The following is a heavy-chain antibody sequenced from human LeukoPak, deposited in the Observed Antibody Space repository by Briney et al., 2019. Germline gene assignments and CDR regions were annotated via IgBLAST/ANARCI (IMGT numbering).Heavy chain of an antibody. Sequence: SVTVSCTASGGTFSSYAISWVRQAPGQGLEWMGGIIPIFGTANYAQKFQGRVTITADESTSTAYMELSSLRSEDTAVYYCARANPPGGLLWFGESYREVYAFDIWGQGTMVTVSS. V-gene: IGHV1-69*13. CDR1: GGTFSSYA. CDR2: IIPIFGTA. CDR3: ARANPPGGLLWFGESYREVYAFDI. D-gene: IGHD3-10*01. J-gene: IGHJ3*02.